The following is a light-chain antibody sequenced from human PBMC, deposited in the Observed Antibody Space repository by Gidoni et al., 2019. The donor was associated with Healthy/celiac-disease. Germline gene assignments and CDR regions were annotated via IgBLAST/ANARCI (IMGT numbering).Light chain of an antibody. Sequence: EHVMTHAPGTLSLSPGERATLSCRASQSVRSSYLAWYQQKPGQAPRLLIYGASSRATGIPDRFSGSGSGTDFTLTISRLEPEDFAVYYCQQYGSSPCTFGHGTKVDIK. CDR3: QQYGSSPCT. J-gene: IGKJ3*01. V-gene: IGKV3-20*01. CDR1: QSVRSSY. CDR2: GAS.